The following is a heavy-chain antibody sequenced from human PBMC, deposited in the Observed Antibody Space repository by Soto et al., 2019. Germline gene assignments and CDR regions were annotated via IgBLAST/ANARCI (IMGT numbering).Heavy chain of an antibody. D-gene: IGHD3-3*01. CDR2: IIPIFGTA. CDR3: ARVSSFGSYGMDV. CDR1: GCTFSSYA. Sequence: GASVKVSCKASGCTFSSYAISWVRQAPGQGLEWMGGIIPIFGTANYAQKFQGRVTITADESTNTAYMELRSLRSEDTAVYYCARVSSFGSYGMDVWGQGTTVTLSS. J-gene: IGHJ6*02. V-gene: IGHV1-69*13.